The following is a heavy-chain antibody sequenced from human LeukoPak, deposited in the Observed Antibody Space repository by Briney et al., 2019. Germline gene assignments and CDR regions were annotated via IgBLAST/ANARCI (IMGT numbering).Heavy chain of an antibody. V-gene: IGHV4-59*08. CDR3: ARTSVLPGNDYGDYFDY. CDR1: GGSLSSYY. J-gene: IGHJ4*02. Sequence: SETLSLTCTVSGGSLSSYYWSWLRQPPGKGLEWIGYIYYSGSTNYNPSLKSRVTISVDTSKNQFSLKLSSVTAADTAVYYCARTSVLPGNDYGDYFDYWGQGTLVTVSS. CDR2: IYYSGST. D-gene: IGHD4-17*01.